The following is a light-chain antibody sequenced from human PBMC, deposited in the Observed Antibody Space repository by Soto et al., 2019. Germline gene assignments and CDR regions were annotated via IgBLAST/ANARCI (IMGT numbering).Light chain of an antibody. CDR3: SSYTSSSTGV. V-gene: IGLV2-14*03. J-gene: IGLJ3*02. CDR1: SSDVVGYNY. Sequence: QSVLTQPASVSGSPGQSITISCTGTSSDVVGYNYVSWYQHHPGKAPKLMIYDVSNRPSGVSNRFSGSKSGNTASLTISGLQAEDEADYYCSSYTSSSTGVFGGGTKLTVL. CDR2: DVS.